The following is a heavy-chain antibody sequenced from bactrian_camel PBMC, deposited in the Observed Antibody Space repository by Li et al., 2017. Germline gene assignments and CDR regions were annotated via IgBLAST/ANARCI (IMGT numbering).Heavy chain of an antibody. CDR1: GYWRNYC. CDR2: IGRDGTD. D-gene: IGHD5*01. V-gene: IGHV3S53*01. Sequence: VESGGGSVQAGGSLRLSCVASGYWRNYCKGWFRQAPGKEREGVGAIGRDGTDTYPDSVKGRFTVSKDNPKNTLYLQMNGLKPEDTGVYYCAADLLCAGWVARDYTYWGQGTQVTVS. CDR3: AADLLCAGWVARDYTY. J-gene: IGHJ4*01.